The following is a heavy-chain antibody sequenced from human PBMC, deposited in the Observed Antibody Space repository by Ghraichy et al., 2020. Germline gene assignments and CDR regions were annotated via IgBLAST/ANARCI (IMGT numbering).Heavy chain of an antibody. J-gene: IGHJ2*01. V-gene: IGHV3-74*01. Sequence: GGSLRLSCAASGFTFSSNWMHWVRQAPGKGLVWVSRIHSDERSTGYAHSVKGRFTISRDNAKNTVYLQMSSLRAEDTAVYYCVRDGEIRSGSDWYFDLWGRGTLVTVSS. CDR1: GFTFSSNW. CDR2: IHSDERST. CDR3: VRDGEIRSGSDWYFDL. D-gene: IGHD3-10*01.